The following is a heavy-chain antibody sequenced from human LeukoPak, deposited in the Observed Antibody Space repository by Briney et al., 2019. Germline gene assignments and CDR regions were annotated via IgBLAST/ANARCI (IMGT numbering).Heavy chain of an antibody. CDR2: ISSNGGST. J-gene: IGHJ4*02. CDR1: GFTFSSYA. V-gene: IGHV3-64*01. Sequence: AGSLRLSCAASGFTFSSYAMHWVRQAPGKGLEYVSAISSNGGSTYYANSVKGRFTISRDNSKNTLYLQMGSLRAEDMAVYYCARGTRGFDYWGQGTLVTVSS. D-gene: IGHD3-10*01. CDR3: ARGTRGFDY.